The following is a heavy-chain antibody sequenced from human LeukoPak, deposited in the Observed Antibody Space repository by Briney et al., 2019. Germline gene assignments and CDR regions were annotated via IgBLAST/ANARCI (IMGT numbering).Heavy chain of an antibody. V-gene: IGHV4-39*07. CDR1: GGSISSRPYY. CDR2: ISYSGTT. J-gene: IGHJ6*03. Sequence: SETLSLTCTVSGGSISSRPYYWGWVRQSPGKGLEWIGTISYSGTTYYNPSLKSRVTISLDTSKNQFSLKLSSVTAADTAIYYCARDFSSSSSVYYYYYMDVWGKGTTVTISS. D-gene: IGHD6-6*01. CDR3: ARDFSSSSSVYYYYYMDV.